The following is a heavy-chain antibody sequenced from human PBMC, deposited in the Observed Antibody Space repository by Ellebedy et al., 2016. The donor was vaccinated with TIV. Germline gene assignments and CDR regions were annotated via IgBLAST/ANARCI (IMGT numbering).Heavy chain of an antibody. CDR3: ARPDYIIGTDY. D-gene: IGHD1/OR15-1a*01. CDR1: GFTFSSYS. V-gene: IGHV3-66*04. CDR2: IYSGGSI. Sequence: PGGSLRLSCAPSGFTFSSYSMNWVRQAPGKGLEWVAIIYSGGSISYDDSVKGRFTISRDNSKNTVYLQMNSLRSEDTAVYSCARPDYIIGTDYWGQGTLVSVSS. J-gene: IGHJ4*02.